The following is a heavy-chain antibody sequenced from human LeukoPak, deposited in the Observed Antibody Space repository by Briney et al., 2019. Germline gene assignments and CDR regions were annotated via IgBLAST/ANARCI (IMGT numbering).Heavy chain of an antibody. CDR1: GFTFSSFG. Sequence: GGSLRLSCAASGFTFSSFGMHWVRQAPGKGLEWVAVIWYDGSNKYYADSVKGRFTISRDNSKNTLYLQMNSLRAEDTAVYYCARDGDITPTDVWGQGTTFTVSS. J-gene: IGHJ6*02. CDR2: IWYDGSNK. CDR3: ARDGDITPTDV. D-gene: IGHD2-15*01. V-gene: IGHV3-33*01.